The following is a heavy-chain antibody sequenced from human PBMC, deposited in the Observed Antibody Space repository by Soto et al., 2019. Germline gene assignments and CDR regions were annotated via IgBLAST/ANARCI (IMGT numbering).Heavy chain of an antibody. CDR1: GFTFSSYD. D-gene: IGHD6-6*01. CDR3: ARSPAGEKQLTHAFDI. V-gene: IGHV3-13*01. J-gene: IGHJ3*02. CDR2: IGTAGDT. Sequence: PVGSLRLSCAASGFTFSSYDMHWVRQATGKGLEWVSAIGTAGDTYYPGSVKGRFTISRENAKNSLYLQMNSLRAEDTAVYYCARSPAGEKQLTHAFDIWGQGTMVTVSS.